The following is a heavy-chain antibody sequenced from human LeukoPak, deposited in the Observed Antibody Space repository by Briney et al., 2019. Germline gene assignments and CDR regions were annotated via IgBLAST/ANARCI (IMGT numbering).Heavy chain of an antibody. Sequence: PGGSLSLSCGASGFSFSDYPMNWVRQAPGKGLEWVSYISDSGNNIQYADSVKGRFTISRDNAKNSLFLQMNSLRVEDTAFYYCVRGANTFIYWGQGTLVTVSS. V-gene: IGHV3-48*03. CDR1: GFSFSDYP. CDR2: ISDSGNNI. D-gene: IGHD2/OR15-2a*01. CDR3: VRGANTFIY. J-gene: IGHJ4*02.